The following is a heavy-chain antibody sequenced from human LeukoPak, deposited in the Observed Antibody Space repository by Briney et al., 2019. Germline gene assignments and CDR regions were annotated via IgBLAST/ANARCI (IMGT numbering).Heavy chain of an antibody. J-gene: IGHJ4*02. CDR3: ARHPLVGAPRGFDY. V-gene: IGHV4-38-2*02. CDR1: GYSISSGYY. Sequence: KTSETLSLTCTVSGYSISSGYYWGWIRQPPGKGLEWIGSIYHSGSTYYNPSLKSRVTISVDTSKNQFSLKLSSVTAADTAVYYCARHPLVGAPRGFDYWGQGTLVTVSS. D-gene: IGHD1-26*01. CDR2: IYHSGST.